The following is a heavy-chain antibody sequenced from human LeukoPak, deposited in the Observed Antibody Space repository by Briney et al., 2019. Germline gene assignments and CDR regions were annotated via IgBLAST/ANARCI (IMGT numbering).Heavy chain of an antibody. V-gene: IGHV1-69*13. Sequence: ASVKVSCKASGGTFSSYAISWVRQAPGQGLEWMGGTIPIFGTANYAQKFQGRVTITADESTSTAYMELSSLRSEDTAVYYCARDPDYGSGTFDYWGQGTLVTVSS. CDR3: ARDPDYGSGTFDY. CDR1: GGTFSSYA. J-gene: IGHJ4*02. CDR2: TIPIFGTA. D-gene: IGHD3-10*01.